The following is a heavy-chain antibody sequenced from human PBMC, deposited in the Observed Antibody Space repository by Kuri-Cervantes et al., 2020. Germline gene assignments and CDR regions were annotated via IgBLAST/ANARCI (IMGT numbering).Heavy chain of an antibody. V-gene: IGHV1-24*01. J-gene: IGHJ4*02. CDR1: GYTFTSYD. D-gene: IGHD5-18*01. CDR3: ATGALYSYGYEPALDY. Sequence: ASVKVSCKASGYTFTSYDINWVRQATGKGLEWMGGFDPEDGETIYAQKFQGRVTMTEDTSTDTAYMELSSLRSEDTAVYYCATGALYSYGYEPALDYWGQGTLVTVSS. CDR2: FDPEDGET.